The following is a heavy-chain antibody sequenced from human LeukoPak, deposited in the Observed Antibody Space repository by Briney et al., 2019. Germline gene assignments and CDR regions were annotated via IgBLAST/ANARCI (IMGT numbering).Heavy chain of an antibody. CDR3: TRARSSDY. J-gene: IGHJ4*02. V-gene: IGHV3-7*01. CDR1: GFTFSSYW. D-gene: IGHD5/OR15-5a*01. CDR2: IKEDGTEK. Sequence: GSLRLSCAASGFTFSSYWMTWVRQAPGKGLEWVANIKEDGTEKNYVDSVKGRFTISRDNAKNSLYLQMNSLRPEDTGVYYCTRARSSDYWGQGTLVAVSS.